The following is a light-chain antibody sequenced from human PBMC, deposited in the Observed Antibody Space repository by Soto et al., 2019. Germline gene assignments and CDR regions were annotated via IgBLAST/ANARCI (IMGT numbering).Light chain of an antibody. Sequence: QSVLTQPPAASGSPGQSVTISCTGTSSDVGGYNYVSWYQQYPGKAPKLMIYEVSKGPSGVPDLFSGSKSGNTASLTVSGLQAEDEADYYCSSYAGSNTFIFGGGTKLTVL. CDR2: EVS. CDR3: SSYAGSNTFI. J-gene: IGLJ2*01. V-gene: IGLV2-8*01. CDR1: SSDVGGYNY.